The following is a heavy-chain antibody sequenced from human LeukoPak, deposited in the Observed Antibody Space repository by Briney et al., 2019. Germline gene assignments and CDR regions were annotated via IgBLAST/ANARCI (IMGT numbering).Heavy chain of an antibody. J-gene: IGHJ4*02. Sequence: GESLKISCKGSGYTFASYWIGWVRQMPGKGLEWMGIIYPGDSDARYSASFQGQVTISADKSTSTAYLQWSSLKASDSAVYFCVRRGGSGSQGESWGQGTLVTVSS. CDR2: IYPGDSDA. V-gene: IGHV5-51*01. D-gene: IGHD3-16*01. CDR1: GYTFASYW. CDR3: VRRGGSGSQGES.